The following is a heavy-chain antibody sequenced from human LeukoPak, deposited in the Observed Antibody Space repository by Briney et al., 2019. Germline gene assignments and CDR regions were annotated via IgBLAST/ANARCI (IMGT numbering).Heavy chain of an antibody. CDR3: ARGSVQGWFDP. J-gene: IGHJ5*02. V-gene: IGHV3-7*01. CDR1: GFTFSSHW. Sequence: GGSLRLSCAASGFTFSSHWMSWVRQAPGKGLEWVANIKQDGSENYYVDSVKGRFTISRDNAKNSLYLQMNSLRAEDTAVYYCARGSVQGWFDPWGQGTLVTVSS. CDR2: IKQDGSEN.